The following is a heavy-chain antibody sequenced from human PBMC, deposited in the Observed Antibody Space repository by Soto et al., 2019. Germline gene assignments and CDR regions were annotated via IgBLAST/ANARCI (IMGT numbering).Heavy chain of an antibody. J-gene: IGHJ3*02. CDR2: MGNDGITT. Sequence: GGSLRLSCAASGFTFSTYGMHWVRQAPGKGLEWVAVMGNDGITTFYADSVKGRFTISRDNSKNTLFLQMNSPRADDTAVYYCAKEFQWELHAFDIWGQGTMVTVS. D-gene: IGHD1-26*01. CDR3: AKEFQWELHAFDI. CDR1: GFTFSTYG. V-gene: IGHV3-30*02.